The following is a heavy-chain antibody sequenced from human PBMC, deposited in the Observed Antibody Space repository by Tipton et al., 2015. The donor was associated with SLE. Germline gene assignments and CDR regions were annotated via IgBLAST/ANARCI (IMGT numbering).Heavy chain of an antibody. CDR3: ASPSGARRGYWFDP. Sequence: TLSLTCTVSGGSISSYYWSWIRQPPGKGLEWIGYIYYSGSTYYNPSLKSRVTISVDTSKNQFSLKLSSVTAADTAVYYCASPSGARRGYWFDPWGQGTLVTVSS. J-gene: IGHJ5*02. CDR2: IYYSGST. CDR1: GGSISSYY. V-gene: IGHV4-59*12. D-gene: IGHD6-6*01.